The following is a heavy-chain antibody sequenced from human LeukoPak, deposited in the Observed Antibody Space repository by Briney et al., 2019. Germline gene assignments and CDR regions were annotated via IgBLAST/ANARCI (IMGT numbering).Heavy chain of an antibody. CDR3: ARDLTTVTKGFDI. CDR1: GGSISTHY. CDR2: VLYSGIT. Sequence: SETLSLTCTISGGSISTHYWTWIRQPPRKGPEWIGYVLYSGITNYNPSLRSRITISVDTSQNQFSLSLRSVTAADTAVYYCARDLTTVTKGFDIWGQGTMVTVSS. J-gene: IGHJ3*02. D-gene: IGHD4-17*01. V-gene: IGHV4-59*11.